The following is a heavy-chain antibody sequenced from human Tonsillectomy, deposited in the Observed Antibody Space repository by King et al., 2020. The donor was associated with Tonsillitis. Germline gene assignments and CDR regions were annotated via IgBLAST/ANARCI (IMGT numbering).Heavy chain of an antibody. CDR1: GFTFSSYA. CDR3: AKDGHSSGWYYFDY. D-gene: IGHD6-19*01. Sequence: VQLVESGGGLVQPGRSLRLSCAASGFTFSSYAMSWVRQAPGKGLEWVSGISNSGGNTYYADSVKGRFTISRDNSKNTLYLQMNSLRAGDTAAYYCAKDGHSSGWYYFDYWGQGTLVTVSS. V-gene: IGHV3-23*04. J-gene: IGHJ4*02. CDR2: ISNSGGNT.